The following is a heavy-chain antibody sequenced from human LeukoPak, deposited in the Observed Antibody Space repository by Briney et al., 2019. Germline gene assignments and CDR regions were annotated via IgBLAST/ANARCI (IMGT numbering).Heavy chain of an antibody. J-gene: IGHJ5*02. CDR2: ICKSGDT. V-gene: IGHV4-4*09. D-gene: IGHD6-19*01. CDR1: GDSISTYY. CDR3: AKTGRPNNSGWYRWFDP. Sequence: PSDTLSLTCTVSGDSISTYYWSWIRQPPGKGLEGIGCICKSGDTNYNPSHKSRVTISVDTSKNQFTLNLSSVTAADTAVYYCAKTGRPNNSGWYRWFDPWGQGTLVTVSS.